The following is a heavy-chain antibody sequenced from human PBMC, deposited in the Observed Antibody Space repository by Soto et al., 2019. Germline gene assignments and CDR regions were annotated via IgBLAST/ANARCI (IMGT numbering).Heavy chain of an antibody. V-gene: IGHV3-7*03. CDR3: ASSLVSSSWTEAPLGVLDY. CDR1: GFTFSSYW. J-gene: IGHJ4*02. D-gene: IGHD6-6*01. Sequence: PGGSLRLSCAASGFTFSSYWMSWVRQAPGKGLEWVANIKQDGSEKYYVDSVKGRFTISRDNAKNSLYLQMNSLRAKDTAVYYCASSLVSSSWTEAPLGVLDYWGQGTLVTVSS. CDR2: IKQDGSEK.